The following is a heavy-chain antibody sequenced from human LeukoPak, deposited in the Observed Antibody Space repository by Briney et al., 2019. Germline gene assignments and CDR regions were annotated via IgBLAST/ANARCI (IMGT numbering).Heavy chain of an antibody. V-gene: IGHV4-34*01. J-gene: IGHJ4*02. Sequence: KPSETLSLTCAVYGGSFSGYYWSWIRQPPGKGLEWIGEINHSGSTNYNPSLKSRVTISVDTSKNQFSLKLSSVTAADTAVYYCAREYSGFDYWAQGTLVTVSS. D-gene: IGHD5-12*01. CDR1: GGSFSGYY. CDR2: INHSGST. CDR3: AREYSGFDY.